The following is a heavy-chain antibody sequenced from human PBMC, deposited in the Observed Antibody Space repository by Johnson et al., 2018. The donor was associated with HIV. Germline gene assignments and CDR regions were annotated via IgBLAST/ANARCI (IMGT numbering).Heavy chain of an antibody. J-gene: IGHJ3*02. CDR2: ITYDGRNK. D-gene: IGHD6-19*01. CDR1: GFTFRSYA. Sequence: QMLLVESGGGVMQPGKSLRLSCEASGFTFRSYAMHWVRQAPGKGLEWVAVITYDGRNKYYTDSVKGRFIISRDNSKNMTNLQMNGLSYEDTADYYCVRDQGSGWPTNACDIWGRGTRVTVSS. CDR3: VRDQGSGWPTNACDI. V-gene: IGHV3-30*04.